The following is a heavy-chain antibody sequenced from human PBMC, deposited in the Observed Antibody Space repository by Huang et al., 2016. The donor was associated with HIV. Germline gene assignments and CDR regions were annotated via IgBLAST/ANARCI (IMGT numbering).Heavy chain of an antibody. CDR1: GDSVSSHY. CDR3: VRDQGRLAVGGIDNWFDP. Sequence: QVRLQESGPGLVKPSETLSLSCTVSGDSVSSHYWGWIRHPPGKGLAWIGTVDDSGNTKYNPRLKSRITISVDTSKNGFSLNITSVSAADTAMYFCVRDQGRLAVGGIDNWFDPWGQGALVTVSS. CDR2: VDDSGNT. J-gene: IGHJ5*02. D-gene: IGHD6-19*01. V-gene: IGHV4-59*02.